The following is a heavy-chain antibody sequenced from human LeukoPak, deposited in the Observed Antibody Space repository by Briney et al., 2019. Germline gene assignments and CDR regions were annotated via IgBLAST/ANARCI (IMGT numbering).Heavy chain of an antibody. V-gene: IGHV4-34*01. Sequence: SETLSLTCAVYGGSFSGYYWSWIRQPPGKGLEWIGEINHSGSTNYNPSLKSRVTISVDTSKNQFSLKLSSVPAADTAVYYCARGGGDVVVVAATRYYFDYWGQGTLVTVSS. CDR2: INHSGST. CDR1: GGSFSGYY. CDR3: ARGGGDVVVVAATRYYFDY. D-gene: IGHD2-15*01. J-gene: IGHJ4*02.